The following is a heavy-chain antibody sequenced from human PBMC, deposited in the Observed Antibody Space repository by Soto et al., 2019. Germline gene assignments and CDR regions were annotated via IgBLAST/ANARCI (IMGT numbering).Heavy chain of an antibody. D-gene: IGHD6-13*01. CDR2: IYYSGST. CDR3: AREASSSWYDYYYYYMDV. J-gene: IGHJ6*03. Sequence: SETLSLTCTVSGGSISSYYWSWIRQPPGKGLEWIGYIYYSGSTNYNPSLKSRVTISVDTSKNQFSLKLSSVTAADTAVYYCAREASSSWYDYYYYYMDVWGKGTTVTSP. V-gene: IGHV4-59*01. CDR1: GGSISSYY.